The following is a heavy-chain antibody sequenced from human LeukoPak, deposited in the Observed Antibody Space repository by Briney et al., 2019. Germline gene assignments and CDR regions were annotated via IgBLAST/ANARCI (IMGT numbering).Heavy chain of an antibody. D-gene: IGHD1-1*01. CDR2: ISGVNTYI. Sequence: PGGSLTLSCAASGFTCSSYTMLWVRQFRGESPECVSSISGVNTYIYYAVSLKGRFTISRDNTNTSLFLQMNSLRAEDTATYFCARRGTDASFSFFDVWGQGAMVTVSS. J-gene: IGHJ3*01. CDR1: GFTCSSYT. V-gene: IGHV3-21*01. CDR3: ARRGTDASFSFFDV.